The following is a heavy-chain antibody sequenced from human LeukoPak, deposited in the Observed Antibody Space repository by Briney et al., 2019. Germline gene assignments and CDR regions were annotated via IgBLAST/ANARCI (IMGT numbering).Heavy chain of an antibody. V-gene: IGHV3-33*06. J-gene: IGHJ3*02. D-gene: IGHD3-22*01. Sequence: GSLRLPCAASGFTFSSYGMHWVRQAPGKGLEWVAVIWYDGSNKYYADSVKGRFTISRDNSKNTLYLQMNSLRAEDTAVYYCAKSGDYYDSSGLKGNAFDIWGQGTMVTVSS. CDR1: GFTFSSYG. CDR3: AKSGDYYDSSGLKGNAFDI. CDR2: IWYDGSNK.